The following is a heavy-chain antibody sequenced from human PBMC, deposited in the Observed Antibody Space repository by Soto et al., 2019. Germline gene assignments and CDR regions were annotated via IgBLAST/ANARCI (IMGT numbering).Heavy chain of an antibody. Sequence: SETLSLTCAVYGGSFSGYYWSWIRQPPGKGLEWIGEINHSGSTNYNPPLKSRVTISEDTSKNLFSLKLSSVTAADTSVYYCARNIRVSSRLRNPEKDYYYYYYMDVWGKGTTVTVSS. CDR2: INHSGST. CDR1: GGSFSGYY. V-gene: IGHV4-34*01. D-gene: IGHD6-13*01. J-gene: IGHJ6*03. CDR3: ARNIRVSSRLRNPEKDYYYYYYMDV.